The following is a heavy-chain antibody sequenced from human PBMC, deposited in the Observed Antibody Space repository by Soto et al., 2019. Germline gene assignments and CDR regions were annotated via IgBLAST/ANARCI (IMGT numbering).Heavy chain of an antibody. D-gene: IGHD3-3*01. J-gene: IGHJ6*03. V-gene: IGHV7-4-1*01. CDR3: VRGITIFGVDQTYYYYMDV. CDR1: GYTFTSYA. CDR2: INTNTGNP. Sequence: ASVKVSCKASGYTFTSYAMNWVRQAPGQGNDWMGWINTNTGNPTYAQGFTGRFVFSLDTSVSTAYLQICSLKAEDTVVYYCVRGITIFGVDQTYYYYMDVWGKGTTVTVSS.